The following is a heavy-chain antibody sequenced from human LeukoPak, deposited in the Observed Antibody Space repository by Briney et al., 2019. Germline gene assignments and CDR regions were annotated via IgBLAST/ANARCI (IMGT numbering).Heavy chain of an antibody. V-gene: IGHV1-69*13. Sequence: GASVKVSCKASGGTFSSYAISWVRQAPGQGLELMGGIIPIFGTANYAQKFQGRVTITADESTSTAYMELSSLRSEDTAVYYCAREVHWYDGKVDRWGQGTLVTVSS. D-gene: IGHD1-1*01. CDR1: GGTFSSYA. J-gene: IGHJ5*02. CDR2: IIPIFGTA. CDR3: AREVHWYDGKVDR.